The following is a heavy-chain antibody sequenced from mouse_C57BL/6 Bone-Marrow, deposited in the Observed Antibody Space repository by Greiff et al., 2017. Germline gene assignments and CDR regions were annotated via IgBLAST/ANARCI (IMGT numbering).Heavy chain of an antibody. J-gene: IGHJ3*01. CDR3: SSDGDGSFAY. CDR1: GYTFTSYW. Sequence: QVQLQQPGAELVMPGASVKLSCKASGYTFTSYWMHWVKQRPGQGLEWIGEIDPSDSDTNYNKKFKGKSTLTVDKSSSPAYMQLSSLTSEDSAVYYCSSDGDGSFAYWGQGTLVTVSA. D-gene: IGHD2-3*01. CDR2: IDPSDSDT. V-gene: IGHV1-69*01.